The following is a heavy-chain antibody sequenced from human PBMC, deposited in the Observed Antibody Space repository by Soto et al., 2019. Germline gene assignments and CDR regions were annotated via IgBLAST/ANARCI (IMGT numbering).Heavy chain of an antibody. CDR2: IWYDGSNK. D-gene: IGHD1-26*01. V-gene: IGHV3-33*01. Sequence: QVQLVESGGGVVQPGRSLRLSCAAYGFTFSSYGMHWVRQAPGKGLEWVAVIWYDGSNKYYADSVKGRFTISRDNSKKTLYLQMISLRADDTAVYYWARVSVSWGKDAFDICGQGTMVTVSS. J-gene: IGHJ3*02. CDR3: ARVSVSWGKDAFDI. CDR1: GFTFSSYG.